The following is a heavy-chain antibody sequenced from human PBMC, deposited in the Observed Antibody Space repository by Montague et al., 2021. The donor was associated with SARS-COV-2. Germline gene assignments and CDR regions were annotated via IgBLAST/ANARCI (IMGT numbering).Heavy chain of an antibody. Sequence: SLRLSCAASGFTFDDYAMHWVRQVPGKGLEWVSGISWNSGRIGYVDSVGGRFTISRDNAKNSLYLQMNSLRAEDTALYFCAKGTTTGYFYGMDVWGQGTTVTVSS. J-gene: IGHJ6*02. CDR2: ISWNSGRI. V-gene: IGHV3-9*01. CDR1: GFTFDDYA. CDR3: AKGTTTGYFYGMDV. D-gene: IGHD1-1*01.